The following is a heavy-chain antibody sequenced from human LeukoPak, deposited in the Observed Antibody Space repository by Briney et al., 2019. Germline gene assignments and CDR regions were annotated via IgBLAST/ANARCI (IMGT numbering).Heavy chain of an antibody. CDR1: GFTLSSYA. CDR2: ISGSGGST. Sequence: GGSLRLSCAASGFTLSSYAMSWVRQAPGKGLEWVSAISGSGGSTYYADSVKGRFTISRDNSKNTLYLQMNSLRAEDTAVYYCAKDQTYCSSTSCYNYFDYWGQGTLVTVSS. V-gene: IGHV3-23*01. CDR3: AKDQTYCSSTSCYNYFDY. J-gene: IGHJ4*02. D-gene: IGHD2-2*02.